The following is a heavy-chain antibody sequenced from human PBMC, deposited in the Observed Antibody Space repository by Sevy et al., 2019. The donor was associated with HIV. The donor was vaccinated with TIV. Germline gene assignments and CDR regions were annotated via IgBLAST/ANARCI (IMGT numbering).Heavy chain of an antibody. J-gene: IGHJ4*02. CDR2: IKKDGSGK. CDR1: GFTFRSYW. V-gene: IGHV3-7*01. D-gene: IGHD3-10*01. Sequence: GGSLRLSCAASGFTFRSYWMSWVRQGPGKGLEWVTNIKKDGSGKYYLDSLKGRFTISRDKAKNSVFLQMNSLRVEETAVYYCVGGPPADWGQGTLVTVSS. CDR3: VGGPPAD.